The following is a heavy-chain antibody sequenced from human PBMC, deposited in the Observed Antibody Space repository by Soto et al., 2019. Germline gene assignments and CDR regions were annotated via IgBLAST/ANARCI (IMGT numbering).Heavy chain of an antibody. CDR1: GFTFSSYA. V-gene: IGHV3-23*01. Sequence: EVQLLEPGGGLVQPGGSLRLSCAASGFTFSSYAMSWVRQAPGKGLEWVSAISGSGGSTYYADSVKGRFTISRDNSKNTLYLQMNSLRAEDTAVYYCVKDSDPVSTSSGDVWGQGTTVTVSS. D-gene: IGHD6-25*01. J-gene: IGHJ6*02. CDR2: ISGSGGST. CDR3: VKDSDPVSTSSGDV.